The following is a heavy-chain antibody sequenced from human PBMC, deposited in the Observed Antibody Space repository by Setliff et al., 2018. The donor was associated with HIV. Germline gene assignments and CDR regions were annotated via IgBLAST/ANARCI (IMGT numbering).Heavy chain of an antibody. V-gene: IGHV3-48*02. J-gene: IGHJ4*01. D-gene: IGHD1-26*01. CDR2: ISSSSSTI. Sequence: GGSLRLSCTVSGFTFSNYCMNWVRQAPGKGLEWVSYISSSSSTIYYADSVKGRFTISRDNAKDSVYLQMNSLRDEDTAVYYCARDPRGAPYFDYWGNGTVVTVSS. CDR3: ARDPRGAPYFDY. CDR1: GFTFSNYC.